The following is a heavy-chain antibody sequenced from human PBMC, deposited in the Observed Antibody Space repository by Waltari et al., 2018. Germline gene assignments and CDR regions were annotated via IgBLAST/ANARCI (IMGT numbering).Heavy chain of an antibody. CDR2: IYQGGSS. CDR1: GYSISSGYY. V-gene: IGHV4-38-2*02. J-gene: IGHJ5*02. CDR3: ARDRGWNYIWFDP. Sequence: QVQLQESGPGLVKPSETLSLTCAVSGYSISSGYYWGWIRQPPGKGLEWIGSIYQGGSSDDNPSRQSRVTRSGDKSKNQFSLKRSCVTAADTAVYYCARDRGWNYIWFDPWGQGTLVTVSS. D-gene: IGHD1-7*01.